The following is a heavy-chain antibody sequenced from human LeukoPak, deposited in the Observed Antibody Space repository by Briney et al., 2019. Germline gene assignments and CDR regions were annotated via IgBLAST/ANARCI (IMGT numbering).Heavy chain of an antibody. CDR2: IKQDGSDR. J-gene: IGHJ4*02. V-gene: IGHV3-7*03. Sequence: GSLRLSCAASGFTLRNYWMSWVRQAPGTGLEWVANIKQDGSDRNYVTSVRGRFTISRDNAESSLYLQMNSLRVEDTAVYYCVRNLAVAGTCFDSWGQGTLVTVSS. D-gene: IGHD6-19*01. CDR3: VRNLAVAGTCFDS. CDR1: GFTLRNYW.